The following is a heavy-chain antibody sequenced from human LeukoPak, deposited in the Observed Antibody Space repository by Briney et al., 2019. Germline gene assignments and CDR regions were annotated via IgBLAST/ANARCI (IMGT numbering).Heavy chain of an antibody. CDR2: IHYSGNT. J-gene: IGHJ5*02. V-gene: IGHV4-59*01. Sequence: SETLSLTCTVSGGSISGFYWSWIRQPPGKGLEWIGYIHYSGNTNYNPSLKSRVNISLDTSENQFSLRLSSVTAAGTAVYFCARDIPADLWGQGTRLTVSS. CDR1: GGSISGFY. CDR3: ARDIPADL.